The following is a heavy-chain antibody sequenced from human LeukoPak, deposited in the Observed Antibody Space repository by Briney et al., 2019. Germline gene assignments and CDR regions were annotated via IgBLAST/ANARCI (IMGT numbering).Heavy chain of an antibody. V-gene: IGHV3-48*01. CDR1: GFSFSSYS. Sequence: GGSLRLSCAASGFSFSSYSMNWVRQAPGKGLEWVSSISSSSSTIYYADSVKGRFTISRDNAKNSLYLQMNSLRAEDTAVYYCARAPIYDFWSGYHDYYFDYWGQGTLVTVSS. CDR3: ARAPIYDFWSGYHDYYFDY. J-gene: IGHJ4*02. D-gene: IGHD3-3*01. CDR2: ISSSSSTI.